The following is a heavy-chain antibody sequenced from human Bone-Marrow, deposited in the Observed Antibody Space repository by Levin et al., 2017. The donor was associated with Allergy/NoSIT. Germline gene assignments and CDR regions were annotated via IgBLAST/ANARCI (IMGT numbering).Heavy chain of an antibody. CDR1: GFTFSKAS. J-gene: IGHJ6*02. Sequence: GGSLRLSCEGSGFTFSKASMTWVRQAPGKGLEWVGRIERKTEGGTTDYAAPVNGRFTISRDDSKNTLYLLMNTLKTEDTAIYYCNTWTTQDYNIVDVWGQGTTVTVSS. CDR3: NTWTTQDYNIVDV. CDR2: IERKTEGGTT. D-gene: IGHD4-11*01. V-gene: IGHV3-15*04.